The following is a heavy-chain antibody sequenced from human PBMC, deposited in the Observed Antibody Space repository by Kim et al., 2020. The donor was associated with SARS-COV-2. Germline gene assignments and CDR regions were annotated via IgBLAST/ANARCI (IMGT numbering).Heavy chain of an antibody. Sequence: SETLSLTCTLTRTRTSSGGYHSRSLRHHPGTRPEWIGYIYYTGTTSYNPSLKSRVTRSVDTSKNQFSLKLSSVTAADTAVYYCARVYDSSGYYMYYFDYWGQGTLVTVSS. CDR1: RTRTSSGGYH. CDR2: IYYTGTT. D-gene: IGHD3-22*01. V-gene: IGHV4-31*03. J-gene: IGHJ4*02. CDR3: ARVYDSSGYYMYYFDY.